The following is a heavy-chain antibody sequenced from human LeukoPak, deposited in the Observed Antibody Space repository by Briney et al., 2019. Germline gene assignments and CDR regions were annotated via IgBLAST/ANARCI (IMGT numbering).Heavy chain of an antibody. V-gene: IGHV1-46*01. CDR2: INPSGGST. Sequence: GASVKVSCKASGYTFTSYYMHWVRQAPGQGLEWMGIINPSGGSTSYAQKFQGRVTMTRDTSTSTVYMELSSLRSEDTAVYYCAKDARGGFYDSSGINWFDPWGQGTLVTVSS. CDR3: AKDARGGFYDSSGINWFDP. J-gene: IGHJ5*02. CDR1: GYTFTSYY. D-gene: IGHD3-22*01.